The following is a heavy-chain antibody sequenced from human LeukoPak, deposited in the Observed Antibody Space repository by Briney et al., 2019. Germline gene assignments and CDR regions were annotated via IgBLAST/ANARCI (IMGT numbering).Heavy chain of an antibody. V-gene: IGHV4-61*01. CDR2: IYHDGST. CDR3: ATFFDFWVGP. Sequence: SETLSLTCTVSGVSVSSGSYFWSWIRQPPGEGPQWIGYIYHDGSTNYSPSLRSRVSISVDTSKNQFSLKLSSVTTADTAVYFCATFFDFWVGPWRQGTQVTVSS. D-gene: IGHD5/OR15-5a*01. J-gene: IGHJ5*02. CDR1: GVSVSSGSYF.